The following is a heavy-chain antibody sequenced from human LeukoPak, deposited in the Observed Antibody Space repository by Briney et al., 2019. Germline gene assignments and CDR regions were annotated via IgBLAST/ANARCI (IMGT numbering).Heavy chain of an antibody. CDR2: IYYSGST. D-gene: IGHD3-10*02. CDR1: GGSISCYY. J-gene: IGHJ4*02. Sequence: SETLSLTCTVSGGSISCYYWSWIRQPPGKGLEWIGYIYYSGSTNYNPSLKSRVTISVDTSKNQFSLKLSSVTAADTAVYYCASMSGSYYFDYWGQGTLVTVSS. V-gene: IGHV4-59*08. CDR3: ASMSGSYYFDY.